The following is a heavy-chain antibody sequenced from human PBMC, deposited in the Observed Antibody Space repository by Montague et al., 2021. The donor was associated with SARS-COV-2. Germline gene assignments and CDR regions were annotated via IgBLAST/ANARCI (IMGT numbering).Heavy chain of an antibody. CDR3: AGGLNPGLGEGGY. Sequence: SLRLSCAASGFTFSRHWIHWVRQPPGKGLVWVSRINPDGTNTFYADFAKGRFTISRDNARNTAYLQISRLGGEDTAVYYCAGGLNPGLGEGGYWGQGTLVTVSS. J-gene: IGHJ4*02. V-gene: IGHV3-74*01. CDR1: GFTFSRHW. D-gene: IGHD3-16*01. CDR2: INPDGTNT.